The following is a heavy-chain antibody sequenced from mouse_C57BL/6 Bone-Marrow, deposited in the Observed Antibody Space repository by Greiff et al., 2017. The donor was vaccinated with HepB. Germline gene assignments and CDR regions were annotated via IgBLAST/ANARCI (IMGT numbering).Heavy chain of an antibody. CDR1: GFTFSDAW. V-gene: IGHV6-6*01. Sequence: EVQRVESGGGLVKPGGSLKLSCAASGFTFSDAWMDWVRQSPEKGLEWVAEIRNKANNHATYYAESVKGRFTISRDDSKSSVYLQMNSLSAEDTGIYYCTRPGSSHWYFDVWGTGTTVTVSS. CDR2: IRNKANNHAT. D-gene: IGHD1-1*01. J-gene: IGHJ1*03. CDR3: TRPGSSHWYFDV.